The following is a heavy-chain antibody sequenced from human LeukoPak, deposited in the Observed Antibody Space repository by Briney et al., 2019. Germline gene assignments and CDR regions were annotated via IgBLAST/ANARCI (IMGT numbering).Heavy chain of an antibody. CDR3: ARGKDYHDYSY. J-gene: IGHJ4*02. D-gene: IGHD4-17*01. CDR2: IYYSGST. V-gene: IGHV4-59*01. CDR1: CGSISCYY. Sequence: SETLSLTCTVSCGSISCYYWSWIRQPPGKGLEWIGYIYYSGSTNYNPSLKSRVTISVDTSKNQFSLKLSSVTAADTAVYYRARGKDYHDYSYWGQGTLVTVSS.